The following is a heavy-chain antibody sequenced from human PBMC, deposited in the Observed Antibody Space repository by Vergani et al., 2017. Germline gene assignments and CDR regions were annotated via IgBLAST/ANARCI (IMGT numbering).Heavy chain of an antibody. CDR3: ARDQNVWGCMDV. Sequence: QVQLVQSGAEVKKPGASVKVSCKASGYTFTSYAMHWVHQAPGQRLEWMGWINAGNGNTKYSQKFQGRVTITRDTSASTAYMELSSLRSEDTAVYYCARDQNVWGCMDVGGQGTTVTVSS. J-gene: IGHJ6*02. CDR2: INAGNGNT. V-gene: IGHV1-3*01. D-gene: IGHD2-8*01. CDR1: GYTFTSYA.